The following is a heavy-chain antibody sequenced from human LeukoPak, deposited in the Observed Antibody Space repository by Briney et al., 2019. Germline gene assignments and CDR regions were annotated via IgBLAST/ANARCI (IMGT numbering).Heavy chain of an antibody. V-gene: IGHV4-30-4*07. CDR3: ARAGVATGSYWPGRGAFDI. J-gene: IGHJ3*02. CDR1: GGSISSGGYS. D-gene: IGHD1-26*01. Sequence: SETLSLTCAVSGGSISSGGYSWSWIRQPPGKGLEWIGYIYYSGSTYYNPSLKSRVTISVDTSKNQFSLKLSSVTAADTAVYYCARAGVATGSYWPGRGAFDIWGQGTMVTVSS. CDR2: IYYSGST.